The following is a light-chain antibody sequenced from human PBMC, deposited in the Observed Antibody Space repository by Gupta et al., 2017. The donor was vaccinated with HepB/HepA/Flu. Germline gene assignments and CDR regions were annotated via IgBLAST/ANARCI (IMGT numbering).Light chain of an antibody. CDR3: QSWDRNTVI. Sequence: SYDLTQPPSVSVSPGQRARITCSGDKLGNEYTSWYQQRPGQSPMVVVYQDNKRPSGIPERFSGSTSGNTATLTISGTQTMDEAVYYCQSWDRNTVIFGRGTKLTVL. CDR2: QDN. J-gene: IGLJ2*01. CDR1: KLGNEY. V-gene: IGLV3-1*01.